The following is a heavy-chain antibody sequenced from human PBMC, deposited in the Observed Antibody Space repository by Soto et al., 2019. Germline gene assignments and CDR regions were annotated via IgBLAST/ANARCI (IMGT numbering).Heavy chain of an antibody. D-gene: IGHD3-22*01. V-gene: IGHV3-48*01. J-gene: IGHJ3*01. CDR1: GFSFSSYA. CDR3: ARDQLYYNDISGRPLNAFDV. CDR2: IGLGSSTK. Sequence: TGGSLRLSCAASGFSFSSYAMSWVRQAPGKGLEWVSYIGLGSSTKYYADSVEGRFTISRDNAKNSLYLQMNSLRAEDTAVYYCARDQLYYNDISGRPLNAFDVWGQGTMVTVSS.